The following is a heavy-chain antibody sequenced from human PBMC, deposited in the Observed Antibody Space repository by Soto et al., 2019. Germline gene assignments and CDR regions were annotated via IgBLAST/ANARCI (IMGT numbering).Heavy chain of an antibody. V-gene: IGHV3-21*01. D-gene: IGHD4-17*01. CDR2: ISSSSSYI. J-gene: IGHJ3*02. CDR1: GFTFSSYS. Sequence: EVQLVESGGGLVKPGGSLRLSCAASGFTFSSYSMNWVRQAPGKGLEWVSSISSSSSYIYYADSVKGRFTISRDNAKNSLYLQMNSLRAEDTAVYSCASPTVTRFLGAFDIWGQGTMVTVSS. CDR3: ASPTVTRFLGAFDI.